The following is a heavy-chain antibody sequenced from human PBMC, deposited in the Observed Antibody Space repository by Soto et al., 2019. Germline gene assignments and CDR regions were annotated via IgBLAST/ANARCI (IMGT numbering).Heavy chain of an antibody. CDR2: IRSKANSYAT. Sequence: EVQLVESGGGVVQPGGSLKLSCAASGFTFSGSAMHWVRQASGKGLEWVGRIRSKANSYATAYAASVKGRFTISRDDSKNTAYLQMNSLKTEDTAVYYCTNPQLYYGMDVWGQGTTVTVSS. CDR1: GFTFSGSA. D-gene: IGHD5-18*01. V-gene: IGHV3-73*02. CDR3: TNPQLYYGMDV. J-gene: IGHJ6*02.